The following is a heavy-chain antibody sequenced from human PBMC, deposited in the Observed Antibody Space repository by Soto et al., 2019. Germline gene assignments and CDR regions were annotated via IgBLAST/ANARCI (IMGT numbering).Heavy chain of an antibody. J-gene: IGHJ5*02. CDR3: ARRSTSRFFGHNWFDP. Sequence: SVKVSCKASGGTFSSYAISWVRQAPGQGLEWMGGIIPIFGTANYAQKFQGRVTITAVESTSTAYMELSSLRSEDTAVYYCARRSTSRFFGHNWFDPWGQGTLVTVSS. V-gene: IGHV1-69*13. CDR1: GGTFSSYA. D-gene: IGHD2-2*01. CDR2: IIPIFGTA.